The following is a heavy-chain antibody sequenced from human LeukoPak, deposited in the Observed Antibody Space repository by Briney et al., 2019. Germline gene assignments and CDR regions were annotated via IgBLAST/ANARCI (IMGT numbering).Heavy chain of an antibody. CDR2: INHSGST. CDR1: GGSFSGYY. Sequence: PSETLSLTCAVYGGSFSGYYWSWIRQPPGKGLEWIGEINHSGSTNYNPSLKSRVTISVDTSKNQFSLKLSSVTAADTAVYYCAREKYCSGGSCLDHWGQGTLVTVSS. V-gene: IGHV4-34*01. D-gene: IGHD2-15*01. CDR3: AREKYCSGGSCLDH. J-gene: IGHJ4*02.